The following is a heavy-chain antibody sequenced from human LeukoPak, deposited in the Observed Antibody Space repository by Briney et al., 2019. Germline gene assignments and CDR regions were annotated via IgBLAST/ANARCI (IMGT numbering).Heavy chain of an antibody. Sequence: ESGPTLVNPTQTLTLTCTFSGFSLSTSGMCVSWIRQPPGKALEWLARIDWDDDKFYSTSLKTRLTISKDTSKNQVVLTMTNMDPVDTATYYCARIHSGSYHSDAFDIWGQGTMVTVSS. D-gene: IGHD1-26*01. CDR2: IDWDDDK. V-gene: IGHV2-70*17. J-gene: IGHJ3*02. CDR1: GFSLSTSGMC. CDR3: ARIHSGSYHSDAFDI.